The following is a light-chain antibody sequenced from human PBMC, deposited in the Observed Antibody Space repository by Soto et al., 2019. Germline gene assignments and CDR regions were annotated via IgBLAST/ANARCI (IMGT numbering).Light chain of an antibody. CDR2: GAF. V-gene: IGKV3-20*01. CDR3: QQYYSSPLT. J-gene: IGKJ1*01. CDR1: LTISNNF. Sequence: EIVLTQSPGTLSLSPGDGATLSCRASLTISNNFIAWYQQRAGQAPRLVIHGAFTRATCIPDRFSASGSGTDFTLTISRLESEDFAVYFCQQYYSSPLTFGQGTKVDIK.